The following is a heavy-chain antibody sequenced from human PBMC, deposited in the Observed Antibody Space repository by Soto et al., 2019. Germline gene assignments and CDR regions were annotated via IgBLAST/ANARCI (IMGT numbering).Heavy chain of an antibody. D-gene: IGHD3-10*01. V-gene: IGHV3-9*01. CDR2: ISDNSGSS. J-gene: IGHJ3*01. CDR3: TKRRSARPGFDAFDL. Sequence: PGGSLRLSCVASGFTFEDYSLHWVRQVPGKGLEWVAGISDNSGSSGYADSVRGRFTVSRDNAKNSLFLQMSSLSPEDTALYYCTKRRSARPGFDAFDLWGQGTMVTVSS. CDR1: GFTFEDYS.